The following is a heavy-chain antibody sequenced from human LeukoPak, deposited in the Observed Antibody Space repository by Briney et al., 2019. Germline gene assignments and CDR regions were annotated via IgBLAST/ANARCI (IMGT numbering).Heavy chain of an antibody. V-gene: IGHV3-74*01. J-gene: IGHJ4*02. CDR3: AREGPNLGDYVWGSPQYYFDY. CDR2: INTDGSST. Sequence: GGSLRLSCAASGFTFSSYWMHWVRHAPGKGLVWVSRINTDGSSTSYADSVKGRFTISRDNAKNTLYLQMNSLRAEDTAVYYCAREGPNLGDYVWGSPQYYFDYWGQGTLVTVSS. D-gene: IGHD3-16*01. CDR1: GFTFSSYW.